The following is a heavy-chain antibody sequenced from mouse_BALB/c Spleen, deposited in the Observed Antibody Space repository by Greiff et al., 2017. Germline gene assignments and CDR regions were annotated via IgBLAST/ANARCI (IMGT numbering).Heavy chain of an antibody. CDR3: ARGDGNYVDWFAY. D-gene: IGHD2-1*01. Sequence: VQLKQSGPELVKPGASVKVSCKASGYAFTSYNMYWVKQSHGKSLEWIGYIDPYNGGTSYNQKFKGKATLTVDKSSSTAYMHLNSLTSEDSAVYYCARGDGNYVDWFAYWGQGTLVTVSA. J-gene: IGHJ3*01. CDR1: GYAFTSYN. CDR2: IDPYNGGT. V-gene: IGHV1S135*01.